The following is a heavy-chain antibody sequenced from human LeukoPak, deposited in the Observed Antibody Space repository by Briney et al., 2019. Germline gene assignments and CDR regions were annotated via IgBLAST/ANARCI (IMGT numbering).Heavy chain of an antibody. CDR2: ISGSGGYT. J-gene: IGHJ6*02. D-gene: IGHD1-7*01. CDR1: GFTFSSYA. Sequence: GGSLTLSCAASGFTFSSYAMSWVRQAPGKGLEWVSAISGSGGYTFYADSVKGRFTISRDNSKNTLYVQMNSLRAEDTAVYYCAKDSRSWNYLFYYGMDVWGQGTTVTVSS. V-gene: IGHV3-23*01. CDR3: AKDSRSWNYLFYYGMDV.